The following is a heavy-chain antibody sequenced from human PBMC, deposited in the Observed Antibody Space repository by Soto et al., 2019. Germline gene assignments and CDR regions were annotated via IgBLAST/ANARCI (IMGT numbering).Heavy chain of an antibody. V-gene: IGHV1-69*01. CDR2: IIPIFGTA. Sequence: EASVKVSCKASGGTFSSYAISWVRQAPGQGLEWMGGIIPIFGTANYAQKFQGRVTITADESTSTAYMELSSLRSEDTAVYYCARDWALSMVRGHSEYYFDYWGQGTLVTVSS. CDR3: ARDWALSMVRGHSEYYFDY. CDR1: GGTFSSYA. J-gene: IGHJ4*02. D-gene: IGHD3-10*01.